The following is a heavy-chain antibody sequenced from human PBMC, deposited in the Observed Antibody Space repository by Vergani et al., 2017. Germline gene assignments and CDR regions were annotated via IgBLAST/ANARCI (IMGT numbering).Heavy chain of an antibody. D-gene: IGHD3-10*01. CDR3: ARGAMVRGVPPDYGMDV. V-gene: IGHV3-30*03. CDR2: ISYDGSNK. J-gene: IGHJ6*02. Sequence: QVQLVESGGGVVQPGRSLRLSCAASGFTFSSYGMHWVRQAPGKGLEWVAVISYDGSNKYYADSVKGRFTISRDNSKNTLYLQMNSLRAEDTAVYYCARGAMVRGVPPDYGMDVWGQGTTVTVSS. CDR1: GFTFSSYG.